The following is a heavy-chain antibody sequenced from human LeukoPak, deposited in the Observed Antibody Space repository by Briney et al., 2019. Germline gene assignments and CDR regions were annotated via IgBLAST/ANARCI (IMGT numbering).Heavy chain of an antibody. CDR3: ARKREGYHCFDS. D-gene: IGHD5-24*01. CDR1: GGSFSGYY. J-gene: IGHJ4*02. V-gene: IGHV4-34*01. CDR2: INHGGST. Sequence: PSETLSLTCAVYGGSFSGYYWTWIRQSPGKGLEWIGEINHGGSTNFNASLKSRVTLSVDTSRNQFSLKLDSVTAADTSVYYCARKREGYHCFDSWGQGTLVTVSS.